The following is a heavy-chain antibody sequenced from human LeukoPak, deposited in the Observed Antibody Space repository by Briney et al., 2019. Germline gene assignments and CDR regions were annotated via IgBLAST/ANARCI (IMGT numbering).Heavy chain of an antibody. CDR3: ARGGQNWFDP. V-gene: IGHV1-2*02. J-gene: IGHJ5*02. Sequence: ASVKVSCKASGYTFTSYGISWVRQAPGQGLEWMGWINPNSGGTNYAQKFQGRVTMTRDTSISTAYMELSRLRSDDTAVYYCARGGQNWFDPWGQGTLVTVSS. CDR1: GYTFTSYG. CDR2: INPNSGGT.